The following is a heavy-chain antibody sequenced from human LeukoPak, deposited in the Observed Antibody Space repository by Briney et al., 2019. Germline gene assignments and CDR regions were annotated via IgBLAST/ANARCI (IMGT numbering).Heavy chain of an antibody. CDR3: ARGAGYSYGPNWFDP. D-gene: IGHD5-18*01. V-gene: IGHV4-34*01. CDR2: INHSGST. CDR1: GGSISSYY. Sequence: SETLSLTCTVSGGSISSYYWSWIRQPPGKGLEWIGEINHSGSTNYNPSLKSRVTISVDTSKNQFSLKLSSVTAADTAVYYCARGAGYSYGPNWFDPWGQGTLVTVSS. J-gene: IGHJ5*02.